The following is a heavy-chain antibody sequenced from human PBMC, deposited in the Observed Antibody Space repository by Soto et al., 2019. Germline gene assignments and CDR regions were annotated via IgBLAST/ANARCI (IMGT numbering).Heavy chain of an antibody. D-gene: IGHD6-6*01. V-gene: IGHV3-30*03. CDR1: GFSFSSYD. CDR2: ISYEGSNK. Sequence: GGSLRLSCAASGFSFSSYDMHWVRQAPGKGLEWVAVISYEGSNKYYGDSVKGRFTISRDNFKNTLYLQMNSLRAEDTAVYYCARGGPYSSSPDFDYWG. CDR3: ARGGPYSSSPDFDY. J-gene: IGHJ4*01.